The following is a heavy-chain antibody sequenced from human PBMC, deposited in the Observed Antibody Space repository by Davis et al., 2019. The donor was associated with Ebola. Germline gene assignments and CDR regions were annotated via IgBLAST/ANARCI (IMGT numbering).Heavy chain of an antibody. Sequence: SETLSLTCAVYGESFSGFYWSWIRQPPGTGLEWIGEINHSGTTNYNPSLKSRVTISVDTSKNQFSLKLNSVTAADTAVYYCATDYHWGQGTLVTVSS. V-gene: IGHV4-34*01. CDR3: ATDYH. CDR2: INHSGTT. J-gene: IGHJ5*02. D-gene: IGHD3-3*01. CDR1: GESFSGFY.